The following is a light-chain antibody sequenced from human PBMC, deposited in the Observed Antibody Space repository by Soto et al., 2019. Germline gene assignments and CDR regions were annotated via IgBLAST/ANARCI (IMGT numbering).Light chain of an antibody. CDR2: DNN. V-gene: IGLV1-51*01. CDR1: SSNIGNNY. Sequence: QSVLTQPPSVSAAPGQKVTISCSGSSSNIGNNYVSWYQQLPGTAPKLLIYDNNKRPSGIPDRFSGSKSGTSATLGITGLQTGDEADYYCSSYAGNKHVFGNGTKVTVL. J-gene: IGLJ1*01. CDR3: SSYAGNKHV.